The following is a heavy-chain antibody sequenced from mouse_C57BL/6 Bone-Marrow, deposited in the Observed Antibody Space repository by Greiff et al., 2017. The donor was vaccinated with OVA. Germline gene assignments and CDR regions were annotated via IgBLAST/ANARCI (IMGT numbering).Heavy chain of an antibody. J-gene: IGHJ2*01. Sequence: QVQLQQPGAELVKPGASVKMSCKASGYTFTSYWITWVKQRPGQGLEWIGDIYPGSGSTNYNEKFKSKATLTVDTSSSTAYMQLSSLTSEDAAVYYCARKGEYDGYYYFDYWGQGTTLTVSS. D-gene: IGHD2-3*01. CDR3: ARKGEYDGYYYFDY. V-gene: IGHV1-55*01. CDR2: IYPGSGST. CDR1: GYTFTSYW.